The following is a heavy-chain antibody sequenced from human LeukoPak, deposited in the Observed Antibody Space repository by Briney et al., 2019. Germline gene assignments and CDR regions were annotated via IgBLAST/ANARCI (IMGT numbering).Heavy chain of an antibody. J-gene: IGHJ1*01. CDR2: IYSGGST. CDR3: ARDRNRYCSSTSCYWYFQH. V-gene: IGHV3-66*01. CDR1: EFSVGSNY. D-gene: IGHD2-2*01. Sequence: GGSLRLSCAASEFSVGSNYMTWVRQAPGKGLEWVSLIYSGGSTYYADSVKGRFTISRDNSKNTLYLQMNSLRAEDTAVYYCARDRNRYCSSTSCYWYFQHWGQGTLVTVSS.